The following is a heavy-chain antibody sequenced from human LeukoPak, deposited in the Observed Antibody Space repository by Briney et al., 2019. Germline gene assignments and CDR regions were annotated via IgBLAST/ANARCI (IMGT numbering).Heavy chain of an antibody. Sequence: GASVTVSCKASGCTFTGYYMHWVRQAPGQGLEWMGWINPNSGGTNYAQKFQGRVTMTRDTSISTAYMELSRLRSDDTAVYYCARVPITMVRDKTFDYWGQGTLVTVSS. CDR3: ARVPITMVRDKTFDY. CDR1: GCTFTGYY. V-gene: IGHV1-2*02. D-gene: IGHD3-10*01. CDR2: INPNSGGT. J-gene: IGHJ4*02.